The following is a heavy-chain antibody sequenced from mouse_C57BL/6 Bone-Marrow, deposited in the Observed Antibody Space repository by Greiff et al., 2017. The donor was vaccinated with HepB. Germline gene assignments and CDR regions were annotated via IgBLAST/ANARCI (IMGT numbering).Heavy chain of an antibody. J-gene: IGHJ3*01. CDR3: AREDWNYYGSSSSWFAY. CDR1: GYAFSSSW. V-gene: IGHV1-82*01. D-gene: IGHD1-1*01. CDR2: IYPGDGDT. Sequence: QVQLKESGPELVKPGASVKISCKASGYAFSSSWMNWVKQRPGQGLEWIGRIYPGDGDTNYNGKFKGKATLTADKSSSTAYMQLSSQTSEDSAVYVYAREDWNYYGSSSSWFAYWGQGTLVTVSA.